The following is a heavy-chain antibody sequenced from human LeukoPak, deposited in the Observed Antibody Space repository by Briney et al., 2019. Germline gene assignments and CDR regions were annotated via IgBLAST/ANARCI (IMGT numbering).Heavy chain of an antibody. V-gene: IGHV3-30*04. D-gene: IGHD6-13*01. Sequence: GGSLRLSCAASGFTFSSYEMHWVRQAPGKGLEWVAVISYDGSNKYYADSVKGRFTISRDNSKNTLYLQMNSLRAEDTAVYYCARDFGPSIAAAAGQVFRYYYGMDVWGQGTTVTVSS. CDR2: ISYDGSNK. J-gene: IGHJ6*02. CDR1: GFTFSSYE. CDR3: ARDFGPSIAAAAGQVFRYYYGMDV.